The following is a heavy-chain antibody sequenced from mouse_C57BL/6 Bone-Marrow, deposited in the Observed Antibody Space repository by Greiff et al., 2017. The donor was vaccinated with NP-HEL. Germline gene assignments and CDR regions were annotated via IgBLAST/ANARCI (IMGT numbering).Heavy chain of an antibody. Sequence: VQLQQSGPELVKPGASVKISCKASGYTFTDYYMNWVKQSHGKSLEWIGDINPNNGGTSYNQKFKGKATLTVDKSSSTAYMELRSLTSEDSAVYYCARGDGNYVGYWGQGTTLTVSS. V-gene: IGHV1-26*01. CDR1: GYTFTDYY. D-gene: IGHD2-1*01. CDR2: INPNNGGT. J-gene: IGHJ2*01. CDR3: ARGDGNYVGY.